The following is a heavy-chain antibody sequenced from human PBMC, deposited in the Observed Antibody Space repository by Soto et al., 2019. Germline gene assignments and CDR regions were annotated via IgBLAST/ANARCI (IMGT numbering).Heavy chain of an antibody. J-gene: IGHJ2*01. CDR2: INHSGST. D-gene: IGHD3-10*01. Sequence: SETLSLTCAVYGGSFSGYYWSWIRQPPGKGLEWIGEINHSGSTNYNPSLKSRGSISVGTSNNQFSLKLSSVTAADTAVYYCARGRGDGYNQHWYFDLWGRGTLVTVSS. CDR1: GGSFSGYY. CDR3: ARGRGDGYNQHWYFDL. V-gene: IGHV4-34*01.